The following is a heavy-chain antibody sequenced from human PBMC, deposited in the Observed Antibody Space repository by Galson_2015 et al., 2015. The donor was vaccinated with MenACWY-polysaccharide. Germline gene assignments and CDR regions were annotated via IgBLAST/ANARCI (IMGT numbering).Heavy chain of an antibody. Sequence: ATLSLTCGVSGGSVSNHKWWSWVRQPPGKGLEWIGEIYYSGTTNYNPSLKSRVTISVDNSKNQFSLRLTSVTAADTALYYCATTDLGFSFNYWGQGTLVTVSS. V-gene: IGHV4-4*02. J-gene: IGHJ4*02. D-gene: IGHD3-3*01. CDR2: IYYSGTT. CDR3: ATTDLGFSFNY. CDR1: GGSVSNHKW.